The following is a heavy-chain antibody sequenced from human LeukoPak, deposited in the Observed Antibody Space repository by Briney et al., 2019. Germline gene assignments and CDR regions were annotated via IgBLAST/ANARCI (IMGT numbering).Heavy chain of an antibody. Sequence: GGSLRLSCAASGFTFSSYSMNWVRQAPGKGLEWVSSISSSSSYIYYADSVKGRFTTSRDNAKNSLYLQMNSLRAEDTAVYYCARDYDFWSGYQTYYYYYYMDVWGKGTTVTVSS. V-gene: IGHV3-21*01. CDR2: ISSSSSYI. J-gene: IGHJ6*03. CDR3: ARDYDFWSGYQTYYYYYYMDV. CDR1: GFTFSSYS. D-gene: IGHD3-3*01.